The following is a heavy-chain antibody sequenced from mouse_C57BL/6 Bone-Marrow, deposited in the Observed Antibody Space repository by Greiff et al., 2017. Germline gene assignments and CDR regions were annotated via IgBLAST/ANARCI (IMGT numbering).Heavy chain of an antibody. J-gene: IGHJ2*01. V-gene: IGHV1-82*01. Sequence: VQVVESGPELVKPGASVKISCKASGYAFSSSWMNWVKQRPGKGLEWIGRIYPGDGDTNYNGKFKGKATLTAAKSSSTAYMPLSSLTSEDSAVYFCARNGYFLFDYWGQGTTLTVSS. CDR1: GYAFSSSW. CDR3: ARNGYFLFDY. D-gene: IGHD2-3*01. CDR2: IYPGDGDT.